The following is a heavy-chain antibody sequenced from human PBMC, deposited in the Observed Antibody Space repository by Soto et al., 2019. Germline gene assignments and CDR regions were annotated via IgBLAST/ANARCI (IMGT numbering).Heavy chain of an antibody. CDR2: INHSGST. CDR1: GGSFSGYY. J-gene: IGHJ6*03. CDR3: ARGYAEWLRSFWNYYYMDV. D-gene: IGHD5-12*01. Sequence: PSETLSLTCAVYGGSFSGYYWSWIRQPPGKGLEWIGEINHSGSTNYNPSLKSRVTISVDTSKNQFSLKLSSVTAADTAVYYCARGYAEWLRSFWNYYYMDVWGKGTTVTVSS. V-gene: IGHV4-34*01.